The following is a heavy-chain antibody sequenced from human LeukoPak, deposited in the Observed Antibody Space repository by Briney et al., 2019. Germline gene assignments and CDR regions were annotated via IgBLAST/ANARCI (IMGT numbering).Heavy chain of an antibody. CDR1: GGTFSSYA. D-gene: IGHD6-13*01. Sequence: GASVKVSCKASGGTFSSYAISWVRQAPGQGLEWMGGIIPIFGTANYAQKFQGRVTITADKSTSTAYMELSSLRSEDTAVYYCARAYSGSSWPGDWGQGTPVTVSS. V-gene: IGHV1-69*06. CDR2: IIPIFGTA. J-gene: IGHJ4*02. CDR3: ARAYSGSSWPGD.